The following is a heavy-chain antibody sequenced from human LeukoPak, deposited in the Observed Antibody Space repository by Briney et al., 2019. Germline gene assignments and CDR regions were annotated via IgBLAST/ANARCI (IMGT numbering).Heavy chain of an antibody. D-gene: IGHD6-13*01. V-gene: IGHV1-69*13. CDR2: IIPIFGTA. J-gene: IGHJ4*02. Sequence: SVKVSCKASGGTFSSYAISWVRQAPGRGLEWMGGIIPIFGTANYAQKFQGRVTITADESTSTAYMELSSLRSEDTAVYYCARDPSPRGYSSSWLGLTPGLGFDYWGQGTLVTVSS. CDR1: GGTFSSYA. CDR3: ARDPSPRGYSSSWLGLTPGLGFDY.